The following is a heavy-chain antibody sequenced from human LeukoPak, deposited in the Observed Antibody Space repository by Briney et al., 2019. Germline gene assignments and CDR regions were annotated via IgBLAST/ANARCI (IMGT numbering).Heavy chain of an antibody. D-gene: IGHD6-13*01. Sequence: SETLSLTCTVSGGSISSYYWSWIRQPPGKGLEWIGYIYYSGSTNYNPSLKSRVTISVDTSKNQFSLKLSSVTAADTAVYYCARGGIVSSSWYSAFDYWGQGTLVTVSS. J-gene: IGHJ4*02. CDR3: ARGGIVSSSWYSAFDY. CDR2: IYYSGST. V-gene: IGHV4-59*12. CDR1: GGSISSYY.